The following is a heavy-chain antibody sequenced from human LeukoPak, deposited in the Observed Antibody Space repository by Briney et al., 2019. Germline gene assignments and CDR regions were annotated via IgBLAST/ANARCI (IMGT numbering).Heavy chain of an antibody. CDR2: IYYSGST. CDR1: GGSISSYY. J-gene: IGHJ4*02. Sequence: PSETLSLTCTVSGGSISSYYWSWIRQPPGKGLEWIGYIYYSGSTNYNPSLKSRVAMSVDTSKNQFSLKLSSVTAADTAVYYCARGALYSSGWYGQYYFDYWGQGTLVTVSS. CDR3: ARGALYSSGWYGQYYFDY. D-gene: IGHD6-19*01. V-gene: IGHV4-59*12.